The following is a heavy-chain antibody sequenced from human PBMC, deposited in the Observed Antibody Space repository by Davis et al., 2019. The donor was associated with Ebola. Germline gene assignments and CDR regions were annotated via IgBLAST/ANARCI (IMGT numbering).Heavy chain of an antibody. CDR3: VRHVNGDFWYFNL. Sequence: GGSLRLSCAASGFTFDDYTMHWVRQAPGKGLEWVSVIYRDGRTYYADSVKGRFTISRDNSKNTVDLQMNSLGAEDTAVYYCVRHVNGDFWYFNLWGRGTRVIVSS. CDR2: IYRDGRT. V-gene: IGHV3-66*04. D-gene: IGHD2/OR15-2a*01. J-gene: IGHJ2*01. CDR1: GFTFDDYT.